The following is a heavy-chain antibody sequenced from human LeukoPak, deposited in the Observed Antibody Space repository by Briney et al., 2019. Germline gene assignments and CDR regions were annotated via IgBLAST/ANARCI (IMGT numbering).Heavy chain of an antibody. Sequence: SETLSLTCAVYGGSFSGYYWSWIRQPPGKGLEWIGEINHSGSTNYNPSLKSRVTISVDTSKNQFSLKLSSVTAADTAVYYCARVRPRYCSGGSCYWGGGYYWGQGTLVTVSS. CDR2: INHSGST. CDR3: ARVRPRYCSGGSCYWGGGYY. V-gene: IGHV4-34*01. D-gene: IGHD2-15*01. CDR1: GGSFSGYY. J-gene: IGHJ4*02.